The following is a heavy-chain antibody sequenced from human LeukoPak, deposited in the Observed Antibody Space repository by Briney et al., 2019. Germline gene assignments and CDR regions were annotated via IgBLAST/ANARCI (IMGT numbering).Heavy chain of an antibody. V-gene: IGHV3-21*01. CDR3: ARDTGPGTYSSSWYAGSEFDY. D-gene: IGHD6-13*01. CDR1: GFTFSSYS. J-gene: IGHJ4*02. Sequence: PGGSLRLSCAASGFTFSSYSMNWVRQAPGKGLEWVSSISSSSSYIYYADSVKGRFTISRDNAKNSLYLQMNSLRAEDTAVYYCARDTGPGTYSSSWYAGSEFDYWGQGTLVTVSS. CDR2: ISSSSSYI.